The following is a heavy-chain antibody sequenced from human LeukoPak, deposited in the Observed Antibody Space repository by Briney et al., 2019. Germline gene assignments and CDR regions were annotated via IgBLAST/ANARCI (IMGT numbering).Heavy chain of an antibody. CDR3: ARDLKIVYYYGSDSGFDP. CDR2: INSDGSST. Sequence: PGGSLRLSCAASGFTFSSYWMHWVRQAPGKGLVWVSRINSDGSSTSYADSAKGRFTISRDNAKNTLYLQMNSLRAEDTAVYYCARDLKIVYYYGSDSGFDPWGQGTLVTVSS. J-gene: IGHJ5*02. CDR1: GFTFSSYW. V-gene: IGHV3-74*01. D-gene: IGHD3-10*01.